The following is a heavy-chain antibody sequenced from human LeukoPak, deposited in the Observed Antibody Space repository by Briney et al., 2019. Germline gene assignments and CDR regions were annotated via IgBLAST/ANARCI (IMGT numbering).Heavy chain of an antibody. J-gene: IGHJ6*03. CDR3: ARGLYGLYYYYYYMDV. CDR1: GDCISSFRYY. Sequence: SETLSLTCSVSGDCISSFRYYWGWIRQPPGKGLEWIGTIFDSGSTYYNPSLKSRVTISVDTPKNQFSLKLSSVTAADTAVYYCARGLYGLYYYYYYMDVWGKGTTVTVSS. D-gene: IGHD2-8*01. V-gene: IGHV4-39*01. CDR2: IFDSGST.